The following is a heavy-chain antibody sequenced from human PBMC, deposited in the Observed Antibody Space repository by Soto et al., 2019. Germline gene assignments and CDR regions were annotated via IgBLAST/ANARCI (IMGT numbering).Heavy chain of an antibody. Sequence: QVQLVQSGAEVKKPGSSVKVSCKASGGTFSSYIISWVRQAPGPGLEWMGRIIPILGIANYAQKFQGRVTITADKSTSTAYMELSSLRSEDTAVYYCAGRVDGDYGDFDYWGQGTLVTVSS. J-gene: IGHJ4*02. CDR2: IIPILGIA. D-gene: IGHD4-17*01. CDR1: GGTFSSYI. V-gene: IGHV1-69*02. CDR3: AGRVDGDYGDFDY.